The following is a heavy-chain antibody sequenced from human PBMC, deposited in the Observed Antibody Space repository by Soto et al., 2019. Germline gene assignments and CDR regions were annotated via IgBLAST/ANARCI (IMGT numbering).Heavy chain of an antibody. J-gene: IGHJ2*01. CDR1: GFTFSNFA. Sequence: EVQLLESGGGLVQPGGSLRLSCVASGFTFSNFAMGWFRQAPGKGLEWVSSIRVSGEITYHAESVKVLFTISRDNPNNTLVLQMNILRVEATAVYYCAKSPDIVLPFDLWVRRPLVTVS. CDR2: IRVSGEIT. D-gene: IGHD2-8*02. V-gene: IGHV3-23*01. CDR3: AKSPDIVLPFDL.